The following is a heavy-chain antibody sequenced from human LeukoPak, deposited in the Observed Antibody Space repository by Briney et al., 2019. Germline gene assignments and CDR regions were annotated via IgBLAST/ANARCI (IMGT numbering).Heavy chain of an antibody. CDR1: GYTFTGYY. V-gene: IGHV1-2*02. D-gene: IGHD3-3*01. CDR2: INPNSGGT. J-gene: IGHJ5*02. Sequence: ASVKVSCKASGYTFTGYYMHWVRQAPGQGLEWRGWINPNSGGTNYAQKFQGRVTMTRDTSISTAYMELSRLRSDDTAVYYCAREILEGLLNWFDPWGQGTLVTVSS. CDR3: AREILEGLLNWFDP.